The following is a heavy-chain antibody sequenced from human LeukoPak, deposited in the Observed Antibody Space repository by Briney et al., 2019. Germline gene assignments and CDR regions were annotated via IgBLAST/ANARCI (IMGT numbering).Heavy chain of an antibody. J-gene: IGHJ6*03. CDR1: GGSISSGDCY. CDR3: ARADRGNAYYNYMDV. D-gene: IGHD3-22*01. V-gene: IGHV4-39*07. Sequence: SETLSLTCTVSGGSISSGDCYWARIRQPPGKGLEFIGAIYHNGDTYDNPSLNSRIAISIDTSRNQFSLRLSSVTAADTAVYYCARADRGNAYYNYMDVWGKGTTVTVSS. CDR2: IYHNGDT.